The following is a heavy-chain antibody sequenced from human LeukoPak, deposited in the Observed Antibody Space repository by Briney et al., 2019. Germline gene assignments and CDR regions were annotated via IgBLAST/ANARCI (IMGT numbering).Heavy chain of an antibody. CDR2: IIPIFGTA. J-gene: IGHJ3*02. Sequence: SVKVSCKASGGTFSSYAISWVRQAPGQGLEWMGGIIPIFGTANYAQKFQGRVTITADESTSTAYMELSSLRSEDTAVYYCASTLPDIVVVPAAHAFDIWGQGTMVTASS. CDR3: ASTLPDIVVVPAAHAFDI. CDR1: GGTFSSYA. V-gene: IGHV1-69*01. D-gene: IGHD2-2*01.